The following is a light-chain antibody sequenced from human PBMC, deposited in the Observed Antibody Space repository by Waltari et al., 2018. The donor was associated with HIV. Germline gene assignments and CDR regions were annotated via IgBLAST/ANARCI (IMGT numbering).Light chain of an antibody. CDR1: VVAKKY. V-gene: IGLV3-27*01. CDR3: YSAADNIGV. J-gene: IGLJ3*02. Sequence: SYELTQPSSVSVSPGQTARINCTGDVVAKKYARWFQQKPGPAPAPVIYKDSERPSGIPERFSGSSSGTTVTLTISGAQVEDEADYYCYSAADNIGVFGGGTKLTVL. CDR2: KDS.